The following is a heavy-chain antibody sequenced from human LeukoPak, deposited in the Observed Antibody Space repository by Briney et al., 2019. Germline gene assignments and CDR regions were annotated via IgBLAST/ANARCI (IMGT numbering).Heavy chain of an antibody. D-gene: IGHD2-15*01. Sequence: PSETLSLTCAVYGGSFSGYYWSWIRRPPGKGLEWIGEINHSGSTNYNPSLKGRVTISVDTSKNQFSLKLSSVTAADTAVYYCARVVVVAARGWGQGTLVTVSS. CDR1: GGSFSGYY. CDR3: ARVVVVAARG. J-gene: IGHJ4*02. CDR2: INHSGST. V-gene: IGHV4-34*01.